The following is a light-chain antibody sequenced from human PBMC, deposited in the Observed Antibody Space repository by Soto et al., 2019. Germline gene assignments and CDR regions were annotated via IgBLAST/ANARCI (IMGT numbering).Light chain of an antibody. CDR2: GAS. CDR1: QSVSNN. Sequence: IVLTQSPGALSLSPGERATLSCRASQSVSNNYLAWYQQKPGQAPRVLIYGASTRATAVPARFSGSGSGTEFTLTISSLQPEDFAVYYCQQYNSWYTFGQGTKVDI. CDR3: QQYNSWYT. V-gene: IGKV3-15*01. J-gene: IGKJ2*01.